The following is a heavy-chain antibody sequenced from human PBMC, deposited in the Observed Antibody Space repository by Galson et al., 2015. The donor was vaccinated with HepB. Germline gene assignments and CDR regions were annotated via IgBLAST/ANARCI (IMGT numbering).Heavy chain of an antibody. CDR2: IDPSDSYT. Sequence: QSGAEVKKPGESLRISCKGSGYSFTSYWISWVRQMPGKGLEWMGRIDPSDSYTNYSPSFQGRVTISADKSISTAYLQWSSLKASDTAMYYCARHLASDIVVVPAAKGGQTYGMDVWGQGTTVTVSS. CDR3: ARHLASDIVVVPAAKGGQTYGMDV. V-gene: IGHV5-10-1*01. CDR1: GYSFTSYW. D-gene: IGHD2-2*01. J-gene: IGHJ6*02.